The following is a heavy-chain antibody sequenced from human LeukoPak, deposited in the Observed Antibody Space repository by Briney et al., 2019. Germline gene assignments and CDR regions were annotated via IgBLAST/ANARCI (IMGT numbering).Heavy chain of an antibody. CDR1: GVTVSNNY. V-gene: IGHV3-53*01. CDR2: IYSGGST. J-gene: IGHJ4*02. CDR3: ARAPYSSNWHYFDY. Sequence: GGSLRLSCAASGVTVSNNYMSWVRQAPGKGLEWVSVIYSGGSTYYADSVKGRFTISRDNSKNTLYLQMNSLRAEDTAVYYCARAPYSSNWHYFDYWGQGTLVTVSS. D-gene: IGHD6-13*01.